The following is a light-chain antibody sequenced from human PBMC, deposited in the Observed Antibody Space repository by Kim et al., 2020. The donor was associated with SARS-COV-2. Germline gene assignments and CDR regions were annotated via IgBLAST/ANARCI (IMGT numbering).Light chain of an antibody. CDR1: SGSIASTY. CDR2: EDD. V-gene: IGLV6-57*01. J-gene: IGLJ3*02. CDR3: QSCDNNNWV. Sequence: KKVTISCTRSSGSIASTYLQLYQQRPGSSPTTVIYEDDQSPSGVPDRFSGSIDSSSNSASLSISGLKTEDEADYYCQSCDNNNWVFGGGTQLTVL.